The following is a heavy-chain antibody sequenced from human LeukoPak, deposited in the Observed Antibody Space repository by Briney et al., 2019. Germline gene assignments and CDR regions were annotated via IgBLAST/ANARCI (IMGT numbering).Heavy chain of an antibody. D-gene: IGHD5-24*01. Sequence: PSETLSLTCTVSGGSISSSSYYWGWIRQPPGKGLEWIGSIYYSGSTYYNPSLKSRVTISVDTSKNQFSLKLSSVTAADTAVYYCASHPDRAISRWLQSLYFNYWGQGTLVTVSS. CDR2: IYYSGST. J-gene: IGHJ4*02. CDR1: GGSISSSSYY. V-gene: IGHV4-39*01. CDR3: ASHPDRAISRWLQSLYFNY.